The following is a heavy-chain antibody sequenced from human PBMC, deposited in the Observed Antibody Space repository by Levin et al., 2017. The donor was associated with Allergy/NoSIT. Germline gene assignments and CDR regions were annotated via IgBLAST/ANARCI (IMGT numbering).Heavy chain of an antibody. Sequence: SETLSLTCTVSGGSISSYYWSWIRQPPGKGLEWIGHIYYSGSTNYNPSLKSRVTISVDASKNQFSLKLSSVTAADTAVYYCARDNISGWYGNDYWGQGTQVTVSS. CDR2: IYYSGST. V-gene: IGHV4-59*01. D-gene: IGHD6-19*01. CDR3: ARDNISGWYGNDY. J-gene: IGHJ4*02. CDR1: GGSISSYY.